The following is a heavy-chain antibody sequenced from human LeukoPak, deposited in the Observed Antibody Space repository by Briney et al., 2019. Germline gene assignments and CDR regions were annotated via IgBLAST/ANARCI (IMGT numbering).Heavy chain of an antibody. CDR2: ISSAGATT. V-gene: IGHV3-23*01. Sequence: GGSLRLSCGASGFTLRNYGMTWVRQAPGKGLEWVSIISSAGATTYYAESVKGRFTISRDNSKNTVYLRMYSLRADDTAVYYCAKGNFYHHDPAGYLEEHALDMWGQGTMVTVSS. D-gene: IGHD3-9*01. J-gene: IGHJ3*02. CDR3: AKGNFYHHDPAGYLEEHALDM. CDR1: GFTLRNYG.